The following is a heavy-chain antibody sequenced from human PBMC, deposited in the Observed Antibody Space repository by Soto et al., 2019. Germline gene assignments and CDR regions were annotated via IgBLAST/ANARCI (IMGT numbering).Heavy chain of an antibody. CDR1: GFTFSSYA. CDR3: ANAYDFWSGYHTTRGYFDY. CDR2: ISGSGGST. Sequence: AGGSLRLSCAASGFTFSSYAMSWVRQAPGKGLEWVSAISGSGGSTYYADSVKGRFTISRDNSKNTLYLQMNSLRAEDTAVYYCANAYDFWSGYHTTRGYFDYWGQGTLVTVSS. V-gene: IGHV3-23*01. D-gene: IGHD3-3*01. J-gene: IGHJ4*02.